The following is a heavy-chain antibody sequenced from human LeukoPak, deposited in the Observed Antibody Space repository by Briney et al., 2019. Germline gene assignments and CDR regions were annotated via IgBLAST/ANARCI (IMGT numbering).Heavy chain of an antibody. CDR3: ARDWGRYSGYDYNWFDP. CDR1: GGSISSYC. J-gene: IGHJ5*02. D-gene: IGHD5-12*01. V-gene: IGHV4-59*01. CDR2: IDNSGNT. Sequence: SETLSLTCTVSGGSISSYCWSWIRQPPGKGLEWIGYIDNSGNTYYNPSLKSRVTISVDTSKNQFSLKVSSMTAADTAVYFCARDWGRYSGYDYNWFDPWGQGTLVTVSS.